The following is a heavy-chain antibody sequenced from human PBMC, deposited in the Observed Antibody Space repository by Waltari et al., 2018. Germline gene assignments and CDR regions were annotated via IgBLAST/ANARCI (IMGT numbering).Heavy chain of an antibody. V-gene: IGHV1-69*18. J-gene: IGHJ4*02. D-gene: IGHD5-12*01. Sequence: QVQLAQSGAEVKKPGSSLKVSCKASGGSFSSYAISWVRQVPGQGLEWMGRIIPIFRTPNYEQKFLDRVTITAEESTNTVYMELRSLRPEDTAVYYCARSPGERWLQMFFDYWGQGTLVTVSS. CDR2: IIPIFRTP. CDR3: ARSPGERWLQMFFDY. CDR1: GGSFSSYA.